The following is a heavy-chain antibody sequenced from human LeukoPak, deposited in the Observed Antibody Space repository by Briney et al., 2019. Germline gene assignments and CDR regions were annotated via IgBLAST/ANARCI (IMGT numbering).Heavy chain of an antibody. J-gene: IGHJ4*02. V-gene: IGHV4-61*03. D-gene: IGHD5-24*01. CDR3: ARARVRDGSFDY. CDR2: IYYTGST. Sequence: SETLSLTCTVSGGSVSNGNYYWSWLRQPPGKALEWIGYIYYTGSTYYNPSLEGRVTISVDTSKNHFSVKLSSVTAADTAVYYCARARVRDGSFDYWGQGTLVTVSS. CDR1: GGSVSNGNYY.